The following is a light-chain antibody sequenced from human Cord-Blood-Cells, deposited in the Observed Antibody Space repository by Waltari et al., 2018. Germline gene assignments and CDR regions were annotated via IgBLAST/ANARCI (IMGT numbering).Light chain of an antibody. Sequence: DIVMTQSPDSLAVSLGERATINCKSSQSVLYSSNNKNYLALYQQKPGQPPTLLIYWEATRESGVPDRFSGSGSGTDFTLTISSLQAEDVAVYYCQQYYSTPPTFGQGTKVEIK. CDR3: QQYYSTPPT. CDR2: WEA. J-gene: IGKJ1*01. V-gene: IGKV4-1*01. CDR1: QSVLYSSNNKNY.